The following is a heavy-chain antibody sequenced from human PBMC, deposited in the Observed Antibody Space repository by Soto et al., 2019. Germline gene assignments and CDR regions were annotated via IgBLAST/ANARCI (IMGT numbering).Heavy chain of an antibody. V-gene: IGHV4-59*08. CDR1: GVTISSYY. CDR3: GIVDMXTFGGITGPHDAFDR. Sequence: SETLSLTCTVCGVTISSYYWSWIRQPPGKGLEWIGYIYYSGSTNYNPSLKSRVTISVDTSKNQFSLRLTSVTAADTAVYYCGIVDMXTFGGITGPHDAFDRWGQGKMVTVSS. J-gene: IGHJ3*01. CDR2: IYYSGST. D-gene: IGHD3-16*01.